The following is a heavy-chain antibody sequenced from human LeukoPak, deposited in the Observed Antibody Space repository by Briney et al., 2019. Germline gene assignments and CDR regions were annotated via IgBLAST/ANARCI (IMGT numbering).Heavy chain of an antibody. V-gene: IGHV4-39*07. CDR3: AGSTPRRVYDY. CDR1: GGSISSSSYY. CDR2: IYYSGST. Sequence: SETLSLTCTVSGGSISSSSYYWGWIRQPPGKGLEWIGSIYYSGSTYYNPSLKSRVTISVDTSKNQFSLKLSSVTAADTAVYYCAGSTPRRVYDYWGQGTLVTVSS. J-gene: IGHJ4*02. D-gene: IGHD2/OR15-2a*01.